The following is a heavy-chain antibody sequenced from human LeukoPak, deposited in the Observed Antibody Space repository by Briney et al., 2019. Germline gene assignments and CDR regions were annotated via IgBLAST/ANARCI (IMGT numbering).Heavy chain of an antibody. CDR3: ARDGGGYDSSGPRFDY. Sequence: GGSLRLSCAASGFTFSSYAMHWVRQAPGKGLEWVAVISYDGSNKYYADSVKGRFTISRDNSKNTLYLQMNSLRAEDTAVYCCARDGGGYDSSGPRFDYWGQGTLVTVSS. V-gene: IGHV3-30-3*01. J-gene: IGHJ4*02. CDR1: GFTFSSYA. CDR2: ISYDGSNK. D-gene: IGHD3-22*01.